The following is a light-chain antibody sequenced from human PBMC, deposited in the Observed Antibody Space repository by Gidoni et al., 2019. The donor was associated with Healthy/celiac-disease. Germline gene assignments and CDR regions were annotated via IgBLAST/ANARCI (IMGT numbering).Light chain of an antibody. CDR3: QQSQGTPWT. V-gene: IGKV1-39*01. Sequence: VQMTPSPSSLSATVGDRVTITFRASQSLDRFLNWYQQIPGKAPKLLIYAASTLQSGVPSRFSGSGSGTQFTLAITSLHPEDSATYFCQQSQGTPWTFGQGTKVEIK. CDR2: AAS. CDR1: QSLDRF. J-gene: IGKJ1*01.